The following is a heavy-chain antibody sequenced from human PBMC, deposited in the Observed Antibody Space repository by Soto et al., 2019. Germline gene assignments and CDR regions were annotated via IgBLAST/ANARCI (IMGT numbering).Heavy chain of an antibody. CDR3: AKERTVTTADFDY. J-gene: IGHJ4*02. D-gene: IGHD4-4*01. V-gene: IGHV3-23*01. Sequence: SLRLSCAASGFTFSSYAMSWVRQAPGKGLEWVSSISGRGGNTYYADSVKGRFTISRDNSKNTLYLQMNSLRVEDTAVYYCAKERTVTTADFDYWGQGTLVTVSS. CDR2: ISGRGGNT. CDR1: GFTFSSYA.